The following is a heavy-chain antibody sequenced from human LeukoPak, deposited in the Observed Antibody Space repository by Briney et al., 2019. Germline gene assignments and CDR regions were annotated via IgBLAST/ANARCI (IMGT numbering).Heavy chain of an antibody. CDR1: GYSFTSYW. D-gene: IGHD5-18*01. Sequence: KPGESLKISCKGSGYSFTSYWIGWVRQMPGKGLGWMGIIYPGDSDTRYSPSFQGQVTISADKSISTAYLQWSSLKASDTAMYYCGRGYSYGLQNFDYWGQGTLVTVSS. J-gene: IGHJ4*02. CDR3: GRGYSYGLQNFDY. V-gene: IGHV5-51*03. CDR2: IYPGDSDT.